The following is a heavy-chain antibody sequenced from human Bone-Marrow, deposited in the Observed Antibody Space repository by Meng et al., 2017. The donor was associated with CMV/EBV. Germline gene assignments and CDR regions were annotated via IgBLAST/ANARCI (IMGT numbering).Heavy chain of an antibody. Sequence: ESLKISCAASGFTFSIYWMSWVRQAPGKGLEWIGYIYYSGSTNYNPSLKSRVTISVDTSKNQFSLKLSSVTAADTAVYYCARASGWELLTPFDYWGQGTLVTVYS. CDR1: GFTFSIYW. D-gene: IGHD1-26*01. CDR2: IYYSGST. J-gene: IGHJ4*02. CDR3: ARASGWELLTPFDY. V-gene: IGHV4-59*12.